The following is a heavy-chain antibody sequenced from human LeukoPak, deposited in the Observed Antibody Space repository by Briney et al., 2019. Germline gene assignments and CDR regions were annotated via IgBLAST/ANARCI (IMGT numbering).Heavy chain of an antibody. CDR3: ASSGSYYYYYYMDV. D-gene: IGHD3-10*01. Sequence: GGSLRLSCAASGFTFSSYWMSWVRQAPGKGLEWVANIKQDGSEKYYVDSVKGRFTISRDNAKNSLYLQMNSLRAEDTAVYYCASSGSYYYYYYMDVWGKGTTVTVSS. J-gene: IGHJ6*03. CDR2: IKQDGSEK. CDR1: GFTFSSYW. V-gene: IGHV3-7*01.